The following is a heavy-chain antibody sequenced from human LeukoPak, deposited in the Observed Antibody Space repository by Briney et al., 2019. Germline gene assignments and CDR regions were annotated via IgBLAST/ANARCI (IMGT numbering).Heavy chain of an antibody. CDR1: VYNFTSYG. CDR2: ISAYNGNT. D-gene: IGHD3-10*01. CDR3: ARDSGGYFDY. J-gene: IGHJ4*02. Sequence: ASVKVSCKASVYNFTSYGISWMRQAPGQGLEWMGWISAYNGNTNYAQKLQGRVTMTTDTSTSTAYMELRSLRSDDTAVYYCARDSGGYFDYWGQGTLVTVSS. V-gene: IGHV1-18*01.